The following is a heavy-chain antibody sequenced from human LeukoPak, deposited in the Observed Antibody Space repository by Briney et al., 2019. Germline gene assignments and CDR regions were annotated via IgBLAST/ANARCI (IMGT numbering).Heavy chain of an antibody. J-gene: IGHJ6*02. V-gene: IGHV4-59*01. CDR1: GGSISSYY. CDR3: ARDELRGYYYYGMDV. Sequence: PSETLSLTCTVSGGSISSYYWSWIRQPPGKGLEWLGYIYYSGSTNYNPSLKSRVAISVDTSKNQFSLKLSSVTAADTAVYYCARDELRGYYYYGMDVWGQGTTGTVSS. D-gene: IGHD1-7*01. CDR2: IYYSGST.